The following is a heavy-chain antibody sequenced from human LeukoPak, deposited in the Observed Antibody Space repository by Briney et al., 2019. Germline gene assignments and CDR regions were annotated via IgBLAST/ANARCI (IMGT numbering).Heavy chain of an antibody. CDR2: MNPNSGNT. CDR1: GYTFTSYD. J-gene: IGHJ4*02. CDR3: ARGRDYAGIAAMYDH. V-gene: IGHV1-8*03. Sequence: ASVTVSCKASGYTFTSYDINWVRQATGQGLEWMGWMNPNSGNTGYAQKFQGRVTITRNTSVSTAYMELSSLRSEDTAVYYCARGRDYAGIAAMYDHWGQGMLVTVSS. D-gene: IGHD4-23*01.